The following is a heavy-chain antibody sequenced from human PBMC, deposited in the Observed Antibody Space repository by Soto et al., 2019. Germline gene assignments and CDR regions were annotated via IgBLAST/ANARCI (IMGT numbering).Heavy chain of an antibody. D-gene: IGHD5-18*01. CDR3: AHIRGYSYGAYFDY. CDR1: GFSLSTSGVG. J-gene: IGHJ4*02. V-gene: IGHV2-5*02. Sequence: QITLKESGPTLVKPTQTLTLTCTFSGFSLSTSGVGVGWIRQPPGKALEWLALFYWDDDKRYSPSLKSRLTITKDTSKNQVVLTMTNMDPVDTATYYCAHIRGYSYGAYFDYWGQGTLVTVSS. CDR2: FYWDDDK.